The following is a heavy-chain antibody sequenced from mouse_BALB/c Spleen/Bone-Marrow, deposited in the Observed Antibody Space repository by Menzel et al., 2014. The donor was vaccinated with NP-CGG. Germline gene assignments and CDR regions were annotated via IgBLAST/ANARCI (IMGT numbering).Heavy chain of an antibody. CDR1: GYTFTSSW. J-gene: IGHJ2*01. Sequence: QVQLQQSGSVLVRPGASVKLSCKASGYTFTSSWMHWAKQRPGQGLEWIGEFHPNSGNTNYNEKFKGKATLTVDTSSSTAYVDLSSLTSEDSAVYYCARELGRVYYFDYWGQGTTLTVSS. V-gene: IGHV1S130*01. CDR2: FHPNSGNT. CDR3: ARELGRVYYFDY. D-gene: IGHD4-1*01.